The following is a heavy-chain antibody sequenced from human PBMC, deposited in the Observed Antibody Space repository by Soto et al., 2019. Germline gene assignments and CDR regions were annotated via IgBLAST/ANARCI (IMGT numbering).Heavy chain of an antibody. V-gene: IGHV4-4*07. CDR2: IYTSGST. CDR3: ARACSSNSCYDVFDY. CDR1: GGSISSDY. J-gene: IGHJ4*02. Sequence: PSETLSLTCTVSGGSISSDYWSWIRQPAGKVLEWIGRIYTSGSTNYNPSLKSRVTMSVDTSKNQFSLKLSSVTAADTAVYYCARACSSNSCYDVFDYWGQGTLVNVSS. D-gene: IGHD2-2*01.